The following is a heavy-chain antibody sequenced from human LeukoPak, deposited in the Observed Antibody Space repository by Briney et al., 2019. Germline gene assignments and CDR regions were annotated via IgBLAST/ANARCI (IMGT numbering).Heavy chain of an antibody. D-gene: IGHD6-19*01. V-gene: IGHV4-59*08. J-gene: IGHJ3*02. CDR3: ARHSSGWYSKDAFDI. Sequence: SETLSLTCTVSGGSISSYYWSWIRQPPGKGLEWIGYIYYSGSTNYNPSLKSRVTISVDTSKNQFSLKLSSVTAADTAVYYCARHSSGWYSKDAFDIWGQGTMVTVSS. CDR2: IYYSGST. CDR1: GGSISSYY.